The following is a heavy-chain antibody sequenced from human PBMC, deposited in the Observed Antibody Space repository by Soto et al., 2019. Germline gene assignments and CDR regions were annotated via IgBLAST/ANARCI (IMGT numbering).Heavy chain of an antibody. Sequence: PGESLKISCKTSGYSFSTYWIGWVRQMPGKGLEWMGIIYPTDSDTRYSPSFQGQVTISADKSISTAYLQWSSLKASDTAMYYCARNSGSHPRGASMDVWGQGTTVTVSS. V-gene: IGHV5-51*01. CDR2: IYPTDSDT. D-gene: IGHD1-26*01. J-gene: IGHJ6*02. CDR3: ARNSGSHPRGASMDV. CDR1: GYSFSTYW.